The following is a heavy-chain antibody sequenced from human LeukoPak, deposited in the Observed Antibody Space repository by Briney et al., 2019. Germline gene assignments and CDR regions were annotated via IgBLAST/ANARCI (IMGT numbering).Heavy chain of an antibody. J-gene: IGHJ4*02. Sequence: SETLSLTCTVSGGSISSSSYYWGWIRQPPGKGLEWIGSIYYSGSTYYNPSLKSRVTISVDRSKNQFSLKLSSVTAADTAVYYCARGDNPTYYYDSSGYRPFDYWGQGTLVTVSS. V-gene: IGHV4-39*07. CDR3: ARGDNPTYYYDSSGYRPFDY. D-gene: IGHD3-22*01. CDR2: IYYSGST. CDR1: GGSISSSSYY.